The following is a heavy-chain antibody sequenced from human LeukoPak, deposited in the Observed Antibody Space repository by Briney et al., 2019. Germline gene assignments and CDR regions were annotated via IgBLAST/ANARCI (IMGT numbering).Heavy chain of an antibody. CDR3: ATMVVDIVVVPAAPRDYAGWFGP. V-gene: IGHV1-24*01. CDR1: GYTLTELS. CDR2: FDPEDGET. D-gene: IGHD2-2*03. Sequence: AASVKVSCKVSGYTLTELSMHWVRQAPGKGLEWMGGFDPEDGETIYAQKFQGRVTMTEDTSTDTAYMELSSLRSEDTAVYYCATMVVDIVVVPAAPRDYAGWFGPWGQGTLVTVSS. J-gene: IGHJ5*02.